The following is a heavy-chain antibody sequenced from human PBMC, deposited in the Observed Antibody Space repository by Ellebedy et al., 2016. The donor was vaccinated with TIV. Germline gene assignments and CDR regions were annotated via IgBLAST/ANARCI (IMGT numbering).Heavy chain of an antibody. CDR1: GGSFSGYY. D-gene: IGHD6-19*01. J-gene: IGHJ4*02. CDR2: INHSGST. CDR3: ARGPHNLRYPGIAVAGSPPPFSY. Sequence: SETLSLTCAVYGGSFSGYYWSWIRQPPGKGLEWIGEINHSGSTNYNPSLKSRVTISVDTSKNQFSLKLSSVTAADTAVYYCARGPHNLRYPGIAVAGSPPPFSYWGQGTLVTVSS. V-gene: IGHV4-34*01.